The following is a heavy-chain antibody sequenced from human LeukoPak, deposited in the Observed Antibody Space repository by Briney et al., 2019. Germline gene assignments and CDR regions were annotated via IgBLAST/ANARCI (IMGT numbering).Heavy chain of an antibody. D-gene: IGHD3-10*01. CDR1: GFTFSSHW. J-gene: IGHJ4*02. CDR3: ARGHVPGSTRHWDF. V-gene: IGHV3-74*01. CDR2: IRGDENEI. Sequence: GGSLRLSCEASGFTFSSHWTHWVRQVPGKGLVWVARIRGDENEIDYADSVKGRFTISRDNVKNTLYLQMNSLRVEDTAVYFCARGHVPGSTRHWDFWGQGTLVTVSS.